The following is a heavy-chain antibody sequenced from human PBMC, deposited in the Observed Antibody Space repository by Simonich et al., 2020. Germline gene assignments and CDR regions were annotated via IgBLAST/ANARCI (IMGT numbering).Heavy chain of an antibody. CDR1: GFTFSSYW. J-gene: IGHJ4*02. Sequence: EVQLVESGGGLVQPGGSLRLSCAASGFTFSSYWMHWVRQAPGKGRFWGSRIKIEGSSTSYADSVKGRITISRDNAKNTLDLQMNSLRAEDTAVYYGARGGWSSSWYYWGQGTLVTVSS. CDR3: ARGGWSSSWYY. CDR2: IKIEGSST. V-gene: IGHV3-74*01. D-gene: IGHD6-13*01.